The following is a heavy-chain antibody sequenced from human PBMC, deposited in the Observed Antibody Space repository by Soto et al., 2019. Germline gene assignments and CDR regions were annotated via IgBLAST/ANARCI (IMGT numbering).Heavy chain of an antibody. D-gene: IGHD3-22*01. Sequence: EVKLLESGGGLVPPGASARLSCLTSGFIFDNYAMSGVRQSPGRRLEWVAAISGSGHVTYYTQSVQGRFIISRDKSKKTVFLQMNNLRAEDTAVYYCAKGRYFDSSGGCANNWGLGTLVTVSS. CDR2: ISGSGHVT. CDR3: AKGRYFDSSGGCANN. CDR1: GFIFDNYA. J-gene: IGHJ4*02. V-gene: IGHV3-23*01.